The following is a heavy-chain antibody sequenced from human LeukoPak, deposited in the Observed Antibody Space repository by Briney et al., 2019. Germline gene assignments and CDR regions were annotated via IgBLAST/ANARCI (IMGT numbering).Heavy chain of an antibody. J-gene: IGHJ4*02. V-gene: IGHV3-23*01. D-gene: IGHD6-19*01. Sequence: GGALRLSCVASGFTFSDYCMSWVRQAPGKGLEWLSVPTASGRVTYYADSVKGRFTVSRDNNKDTLYLEMNRVRADYTETYFCGKGNPQGEGEVAGHFEYRGQGTLVMVSS. CDR2: PTASGRVT. CDR1: GFTFSDYC. CDR3: GKGNPQGEGEVAGHFEY.